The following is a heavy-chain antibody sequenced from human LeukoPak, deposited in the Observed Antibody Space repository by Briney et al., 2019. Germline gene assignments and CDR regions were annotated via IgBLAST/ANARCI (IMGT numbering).Heavy chain of an antibody. V-gene: IGHV1-24*01. CDR1: GYTLTELS. D-gene: IGHD3-22*01. CDR3: ATINSSGYPDAFDI. J-gene: IGHJ3*02. CDR2: FDPEDGET. Sequence: GASVKVSCKVSGYTLTELSMHWVRQAPGKGLEWMGGFDPEDGETIYAQKFQGRVTMTEDTSTDTAYTELSSLRSEDTAVYYCATINSSGYPDAFDIWGQGTMVTVSS.